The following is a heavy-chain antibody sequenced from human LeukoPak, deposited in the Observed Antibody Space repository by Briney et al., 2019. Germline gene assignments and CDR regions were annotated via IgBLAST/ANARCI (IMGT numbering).Heavy chain of an antibody. CDR1: GGSFSGYY. V-gene: IGHV4-34*01. CDR2: INHSGST. CDR3: ARAAAAGTIRYNWFDP. Sequence: SETLSLTCAVYGGSFSGYYWSWIRQPPGKGLEWIGEINHSGSTNYNPSLKSRVTISVDTSKNQFSLKLSSVTAADTAVYYCARAAAAGTIRYNWFDPWGQGTLVTVSS. J-gene: IGHJ5*02. D-gene: IGHD6-13*01.